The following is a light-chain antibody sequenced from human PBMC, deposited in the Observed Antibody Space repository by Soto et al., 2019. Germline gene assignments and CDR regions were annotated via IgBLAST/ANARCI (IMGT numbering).Light chain of an antibody. Sequence: EIVMTQSPATLSVSPGERATLSCRASQRVSRNLAWYQQKPGQAPRLLIYGGSSRATGIPVRFSGSGSGTDFTLTINRLEPEDFAVYYCQQYGSSPWTFGQGTKVDIK. CDR1: QRVSRN. CDR2: GGS. V-gene: IGKV3-20*01. CDR3: QQYGSSPWT. J-gene: IGKJ1*01.